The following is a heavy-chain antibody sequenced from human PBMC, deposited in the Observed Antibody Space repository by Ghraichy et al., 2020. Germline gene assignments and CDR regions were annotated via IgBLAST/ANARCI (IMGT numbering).Heavy chain of an antibody. V-gene: IGHV6-1*01. Sequence: SCAISGDSVSSNGVAWNWIRQSPSRGLEWLGRTYYTSTWFNDYAKYVRGRITINPDTSENQFSLQLSSVILEDTAVYYCARGRNSAFDIWAQGTMVIVSS. CDR2: TYYTSTWFN. CDR3: ARGRNSAFDI. J-gene: IGHJ3*02. CDR1: GDSVSSNGVA. D-gene: IGHD4-23*01.